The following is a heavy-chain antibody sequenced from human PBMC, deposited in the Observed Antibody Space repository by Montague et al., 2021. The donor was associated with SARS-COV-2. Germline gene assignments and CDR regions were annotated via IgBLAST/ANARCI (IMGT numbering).Heavy chain of an antibody. J-gene: IGHJ4*02. V-gene: IGHV4-61*02. CDR1: GDSITSDVSY. Sequence: TLSLTCTVSGDSITSDVSYWSWIRQPAGKGLEWIGRIYTTGSTNYNPSLKSRLTIARDTSKNQFSLKLSSVTAADTAVYYCARDDFRWDFDFWGQGTLVTVSS. CDR3: ARDDFRWDFDF. D-gene: IGHD2/OR15-2a*01. CDR2: IYTTGST.